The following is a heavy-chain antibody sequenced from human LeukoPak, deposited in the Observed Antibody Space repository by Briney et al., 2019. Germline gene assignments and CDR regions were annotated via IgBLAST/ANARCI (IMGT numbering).Heavy chain of an antibody. Sequence: SETLSLTCTVSGGSISTYYWNWIRQPAGKGLEWIGRIYTSGSTNYNPSLKSRVTMSVDTSKNQFSLKLSSVTAADTAVYYCARGKVVAGTPGQNSWDYWGQGTLVTVSS. CDR2: IYTSGST. CDR1: GGSISTYY. CDR3: ARGKVVAGTPGQNSWDY. V-gene: IGHV4-4*07. D-gene: IGHD6-19*01. J-gene: IGHJ4*02.